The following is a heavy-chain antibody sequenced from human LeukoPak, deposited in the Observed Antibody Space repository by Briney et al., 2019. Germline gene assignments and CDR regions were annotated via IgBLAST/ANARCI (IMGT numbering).Heavy chain of an antibody. Sequence: SETLSLTCTVSGGSISTYYWNWIRQPAGKGLEWIGRIYTSGSTNYNPSLKSRVTMSVDTSKNQFSLKLSSVTAADTAVYYCARGKVVAGTPGQNSWDYWGQGTLVTVSS. CDR2: IYTSGST. CDR1: GGSISTYY. CDR3: ARGKVVAGTPGQNSWDY. V-gene: IGHV4-4*07. D-gene: IGHD6-19*01. J-gene: IGHJ4*02.